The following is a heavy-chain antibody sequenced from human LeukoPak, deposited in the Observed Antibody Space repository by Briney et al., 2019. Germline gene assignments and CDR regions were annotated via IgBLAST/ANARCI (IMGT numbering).Heavy chain of an antibody. V-gene: IGHV3-30*02. Sequence: AGGSLRLSCAASRFSSSDYDMHWVRQAPGKGLEWLALIRSDGNNKYYIDSVKGRFAISRDNSKTTLHLQMNSLRVEDTAVYYCAKDTGGAIDYWGQGTLVTVSS. CDR2: IRSDGNNK. D-gene: IGHD2-8*02. J-gene: IGHJ4*02. CDR1: RFSSSDYD. CDR3: AKDTGGAIDY.